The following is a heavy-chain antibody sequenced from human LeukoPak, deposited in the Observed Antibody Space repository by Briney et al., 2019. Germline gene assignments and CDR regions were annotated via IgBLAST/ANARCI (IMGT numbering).Heavy chain of an antibody. J-gene: IGHJ4*02. V-gene: IGHV4-34*01. CDR2: INHSGST. CDR1: GGSFSGYY. D-gene: IGHD3-10*01. CDR3: ARGEDGSGSYDY. Sequence: SETLSLTCAVYGGSFSGYYWSWIRQPPGKGLEWSGEINHSGSTNYNPSLKSRVTISVDTSKNQFSLKLSSVTAADTAVYYCARGEDGSGSYDYWGQGTLVTVSS.